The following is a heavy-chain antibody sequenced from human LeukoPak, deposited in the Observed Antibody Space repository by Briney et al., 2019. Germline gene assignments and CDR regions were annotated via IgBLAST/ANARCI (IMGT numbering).Heavy chain of an antibody. CDR3: AGRTGYNFYYMDV. D-gene: IGHD3/OR15-3a*01. CDR1: GYIFTQYG. V-gene: IGHV1-18*01. CDR2: ISTYNGNA. J-gene: IGHJ6*03. Sequence: ASVKVSCKASGYIFTQYGISWVRQAPGQGLEWMAWISTYNGNANYAQKFQGRVTMTTDTSTSTAYMELRSLSSDDTAVYYCAGRTGYNFYYMDVWGQGTTVIVSS.